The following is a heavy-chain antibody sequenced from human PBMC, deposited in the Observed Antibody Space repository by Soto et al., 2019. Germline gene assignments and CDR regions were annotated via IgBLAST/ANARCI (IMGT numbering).Heavy chain of an antibody. J-gene: IGHJ4*02. D-gene: IGHD1-1*01. V-gene: IGHV4-39*01. Sequence: QLQLQESGPGLVNPSETLSLTCTVSGGSISSSSYYWGWIRQPPGKGLEWFGSIYYSGSTYYNPSLKSRVTISVDTSKNQFSLKLSSVTAADTAVYYCARDWNGLNDYWGQGTLVTVSS. CDR2: IYYSGST. CDR3: ARDWNGLNDY. CDR1: GGSISSSSYY.